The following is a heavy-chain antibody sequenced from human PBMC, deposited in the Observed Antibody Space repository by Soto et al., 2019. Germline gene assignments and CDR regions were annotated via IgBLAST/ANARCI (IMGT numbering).Heavy chain of an antibody. CDR2: ISHSGST. D-gene: IGHD2-15*01. Sequence: SETLSLTCAVYGGSFSGYYWSWIRQPPGKGLEWIGEISHSGSTNYNQSLKSLVTISVDTSKNQFSLKLSSVTAADTAVYYCARVGWRYCSGGSCYNWTKWGQGTLVTVSS. J-gene: IGHJ4*02. CDR3: ARVGWRYCSGGSCYNWTK. CDR1: GGSFSGYY. V-gene: IGHV4-34*01.